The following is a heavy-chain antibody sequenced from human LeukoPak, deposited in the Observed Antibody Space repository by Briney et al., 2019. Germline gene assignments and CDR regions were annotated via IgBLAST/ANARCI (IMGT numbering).Heavy chain of an antibody. CDR2: IQNGGDS. V-gene: IGHV4-38-2*02. CDR3: ARQLYCGSDCKTNAFDI. D-gene: IGHD2-21*02. Sequence: PSETLSLTCNVSGSSISNGFFWAWIRQSPGKGLEWIGSIQNGGDSYYNPSLKSRVTISVDTSKNQFSLKLSSVTAADTAVYYCARQLYCGSDCKTNAFDIWGQGTMVTVSS. CDR1: GSSISNGFF. J-gene: IGHJ3*02.